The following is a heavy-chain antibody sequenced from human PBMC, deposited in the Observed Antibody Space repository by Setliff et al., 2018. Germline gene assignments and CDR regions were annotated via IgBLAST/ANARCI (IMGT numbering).Heavy chain of an antibody. D-gene: IGHD6-19*01. V-gene: IGHV4-61*05. CDR1: GGSISSSSYY. CDR3: ARQFPPYHSGAHYLDL. CDR2: IYYSGST. J-gene: IGHJ4*02. Sequence: PSETLSLTCTVSGGSISSSSYYWGWIRQPPGKGLEWIGFIYYSGSTNYSPSLKSRVTISVDSSKNQFSLKLTSVTAADAAIYHCARQFPPYHSGAHYLDLWSQGTLVTVSS.